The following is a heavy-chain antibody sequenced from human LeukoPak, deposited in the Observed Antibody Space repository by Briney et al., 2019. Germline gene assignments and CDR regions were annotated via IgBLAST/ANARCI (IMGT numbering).Heavy chain of an antibody. J-gene: IGHJ4*02. V-gene: IGHV4-59*11. CDR1: GGSISSHY. Sequence: SETLSLTCTVSGGSISSHYWSWIRQPPGKGLEWIGYIYYSGSTNYNPSLKSRVTISVDTSKNQFSLKLSSVTAADTAVYYCAGGTRGYGYGYDYWGQGTLVTVSS. CDR2: IYYSGST. D-gene: IGHD5-18*01. CDR3: AGGTRGYGYGYDY.